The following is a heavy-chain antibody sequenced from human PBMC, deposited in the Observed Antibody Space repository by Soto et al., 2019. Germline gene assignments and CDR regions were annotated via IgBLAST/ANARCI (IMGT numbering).Heavy chain of an antibody. D-gene: IGHD5-12*01. V-gene: IGHV4-59*08. CDR2: IYYAGST. Sequence: QVRLQESGPGLVKPSETLSLSCTVCGGSMISYYWSWIRQPPGRGLEWIGFIYYAGSTKYNPSLNSRVTISVDTSKNQFSLTVTSVTAADTAVYYCARRILATETFDYWGQGTLVTVSS. J-gene: IGHJ4*02. CDR3: ARRILATETFDY. CDR1: GGSMISYY.